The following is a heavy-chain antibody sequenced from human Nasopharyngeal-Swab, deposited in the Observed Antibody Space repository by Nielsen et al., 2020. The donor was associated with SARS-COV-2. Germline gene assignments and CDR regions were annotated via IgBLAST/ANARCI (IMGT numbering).Heavy chain of an antibody. D-gene: IGHD7-27*01. CDR1: GFIFSSYD. J-gene: IGHJ2*01. CDR2: IGTAGDT. Sequence: SLNTSRAAPGFIFSSYDMHWVRQATGKGPEWVSAIGTAGDTYYPRSVKGRFTISRENAKNSLYLQMNSVRAEDTAVYYCARRAGDPPSYFDLWGRGTLVTVSS. CDR3: ARRAGDPPSYFDL. V-gene: IGHV3-13*01.